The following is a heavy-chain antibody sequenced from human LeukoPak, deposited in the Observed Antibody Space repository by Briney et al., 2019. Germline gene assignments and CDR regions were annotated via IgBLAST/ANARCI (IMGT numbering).Heavy chain of an antibody. J-gene: IGHJ6*02. D-gene: IGHD3-10*01. Sequence: GGSLRLSCAASGFTFSSYAMGWVRQAPGKGLEWVSAISGSGGSTYYADSVKGRFTISRDNSKNTLYLQMNSLRAEDTAVYYCAKWEITMVRGIYYYGMDVWGQGTTVTVSS. V-gene: IGHV3-23*01. CDR3: AKWEITMVRGIYYYGMDV. CDR1: GFTFSSYA. CDR2: ISGSGGST.